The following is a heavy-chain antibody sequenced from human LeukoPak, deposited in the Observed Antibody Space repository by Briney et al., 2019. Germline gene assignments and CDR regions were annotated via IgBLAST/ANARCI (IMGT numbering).Heavy chain of an antibody. CDR1: GFTFSSYA. J-gene: IGHJ6*03. D-gene: IGHD3-10*01. CDR3: ARDLYYGSGSFDYYYYYYMDV. V-gene: IGHV3-30*04. Sequence: GRSLRLSCAASGFTFSSYAMHWVRQAPGKGLEWVAVISYDGSNKYYADSVKGRFTISRDNSKNTLYLQMNSLRAEDTAVYYCARDLYYGSGSFDYYYYYYMDVWGKGTTVTVSS. CDR2: ISYDGSNK.